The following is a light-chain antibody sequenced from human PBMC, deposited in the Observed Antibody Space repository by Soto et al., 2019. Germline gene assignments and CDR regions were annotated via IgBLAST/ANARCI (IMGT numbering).Light chain of an antibody. CDR1: QSISNW. CDR3: QQYETYYT. CDR2: KVS. V-gene: IGKV1-5*03. Sequence: DIQMTQSPSTLSASVGDRVTITCRASQSISNWLAWYQQKPGKAPKVLIYKVSNLENGVPSRCSGSGYGTEFTLTISGLQPDDFATYYCQQYETYYTFGQGTKLEVK. J-gene: IGKJ2*01.